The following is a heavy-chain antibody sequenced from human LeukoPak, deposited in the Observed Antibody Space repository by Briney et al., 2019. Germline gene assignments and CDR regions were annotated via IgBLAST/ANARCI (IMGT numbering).Heavy chain of an antibody. CDR2: ISSSGSTI. J-gene: IGHJ4*02. Sequence: GGSLRLSCAASGFTFSSYEMNWVRQAPGKGPEWVSYISSSGSTIYYADSVKGRFTISRDNAKNSLYLQMNSLRAEDTAVYYCARDIYDFWSGSPLVFDYWGQGTLVTVSS. CDR3: ARDIYDFWSGSPLVFDY. CDR1: GFTFSSYE. D-gene: IGHD3-3*01. V-gene: IGHV3-48*03.